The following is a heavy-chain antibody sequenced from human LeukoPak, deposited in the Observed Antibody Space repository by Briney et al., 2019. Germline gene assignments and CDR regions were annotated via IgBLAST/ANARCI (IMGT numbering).Heavy chain of an antibody. Sequence: SSETLSLTCTVSGASFSSSTYYWGWIRQPPGKGLEWIGSIYYSGSTYYNPSLKSRVTMSVDTSKNQFSPKLSSVTAADTAVYYCARHAGGISATGTRPFDYWGQGALVTVSS. CDR3: ARHAGGISATGTRPFDY. CDR2: IYYSGST. CDR1: GASFSSSTYY. V-gene: IGHV4-39*01. D-gene: IGHD6-13*01. J-gene: IGHJ4*02.